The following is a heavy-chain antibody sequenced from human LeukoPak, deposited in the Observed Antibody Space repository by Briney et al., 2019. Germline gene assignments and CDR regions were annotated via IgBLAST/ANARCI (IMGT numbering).Heavy chain of an antibody. CDR2: INPNSGGT. J-gene: IGHJ4*02. V-gene: IGHV1-2*04. CDR1: GYTFTGYY. CDR3: ARDDLAYCGGDCYSGGY. D-gene: IGHD2-21*02. Sequence: ASVKVSCKASGYTFTGYYMHWVRQAPGQGLEWMGWINPNSGGTNYAQKFQGWVTMTRDTSISTAYMELSRLRSDDTAVYYCARDDLAYCGGDCYSGGYWGQGTLVTVSS.